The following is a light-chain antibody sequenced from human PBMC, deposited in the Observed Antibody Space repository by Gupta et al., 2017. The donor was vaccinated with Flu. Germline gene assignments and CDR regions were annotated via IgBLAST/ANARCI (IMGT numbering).Light chain of an antibody. Sequence: QSALTQPASVSGSPGQSITISCTGTSSDVGNYNLVSWYQQHPDKAPKLMIYEVSKRPSGVSNRFSGSKSGNTASLTISGLQAEDEADYYCCSFARNIYVSGAGTRVTVL. CDR3: CSFARNIYV. J-gene: IGLJ1*01. CDR2: EVS. CDR1: SSDVGNYNL. V-gene: IGLV2-23*02.